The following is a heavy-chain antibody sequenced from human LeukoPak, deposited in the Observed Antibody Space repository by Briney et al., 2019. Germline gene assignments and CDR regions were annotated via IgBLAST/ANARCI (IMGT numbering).Heavy chain of an antibody. V-gene: IGHV3-23*01. D-gene: IGHD3-9*01. CDR1: GFTFSSYA. J-gene: IGHJ4*02. CDR2: ISGSGGST. CDR3: AKVRYFDWFGVCTFDY. Sequence: GGSLRLSCAASGFTFSSYAMSWVRQAPGKGLEWVLAISGSGGSTYYADSVKGRFTISRDNSKNTLYLQMNSLRAEDTAVYYCAKVRYFDWFGVCTFDYWGQGTLVTVSS.